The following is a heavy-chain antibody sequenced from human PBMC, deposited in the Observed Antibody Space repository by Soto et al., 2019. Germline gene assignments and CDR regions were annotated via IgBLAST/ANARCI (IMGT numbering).Heavy chain of an antibody. J-gene: IGHJ4*02. CDR1: GDSVSSNSAA. CDR2: TYYRSKWYN. Sequence: SQTLSLTCAISGDSVSSNSAAWNWIRQSPSRVLEWLGRTYYRSKWYNDYGVSVKSRITINPDTSKNQFSLQLNSVTPEDSSVYYCASARSTWGSTWYFDYWAQGTLVTVSS. D-gene: IGHD6-13*01. V-gene: IGHV6-1*01. CDR3: ASARSTWGSTWYFDY.